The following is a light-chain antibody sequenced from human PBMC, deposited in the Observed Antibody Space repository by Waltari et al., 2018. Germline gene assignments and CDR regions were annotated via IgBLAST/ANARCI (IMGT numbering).Light chain of an antibody. V-gene: IGLV1-40*01. CDR3: QSYDTSLSGSV. CDR1: SSNIHAGPG. J-gene: IGLJ2*01. CDR2: CNN. Sequence: QSVLTQPPSVSGAPGQRVTIACTWSSSNIHAGPGVHWYQQLPGADPTNLIYCNNNRPSAVPDRFSGCKYGTSGSLAITGVRAEDDAAYYCQSYDTSLSGSVFGGGTKLTVL.